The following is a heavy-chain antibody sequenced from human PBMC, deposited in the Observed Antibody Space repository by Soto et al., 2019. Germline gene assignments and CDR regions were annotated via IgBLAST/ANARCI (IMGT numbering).Heavy chain of an antibody. J-gene: IGHJ6*02. D-gene: IGHD5-12*01. CDR1: GFTVSSNY. Sequence: EVQLVESGGGLIQPGGSLRLSCAASGFTVSSNYMSWVRQAPGKGLEWVSVIYSGGSTYYADSVKGRFTISRDNSKNPLYLQMNSLRAEDTAVYYCARDPGGYSGYDTSHYYYYGMDVWGQGTTVTVSS. V-gene: IGHV3-53*01. CDR2: IYSGGST. CDR3: ARDPGGYSGYDTSHYYYYGMDV.